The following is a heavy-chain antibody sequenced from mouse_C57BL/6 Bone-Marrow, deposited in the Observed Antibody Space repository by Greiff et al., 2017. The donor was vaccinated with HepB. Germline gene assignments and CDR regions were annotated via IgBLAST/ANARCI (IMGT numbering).Heavy chain of an antibody. CDR1: GFTFSDYY. D-gene: IGHD1-1*01. CDR3: TTWDYYGSSYNYAMDY. V-gene: IGHV5-12*01. Sequence: VQLKESGGGLVQPGGSLKLSCAASGFTFSDYYMYWVRQTPEKRLEWVAYISNGGGSTYYPDTVKGRFTISRDNAKNTLYLQMSRLKSEDTAMYYCTTWDYYGSSYNYAMDYWGQGTSVTVSS. CDR2: ISNGGGST. J-gene: IGHJ4*01.